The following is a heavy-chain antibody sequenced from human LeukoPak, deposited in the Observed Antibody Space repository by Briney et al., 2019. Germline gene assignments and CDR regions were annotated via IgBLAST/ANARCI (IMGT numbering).Heavy chain of an antibody. V-gene: IGHV3-53*01. CDR3: ARSYGWLPGGM. Sequence: PGGSLRLSCAASGFTVSTNYMSWVRQAPGKGLEWVSLIYSGGSTYYADSVKGRFTISRDNSKNTLYLQMNSLRAEDTAVYYCARSYGWLPGGMWGQGTLVTVSS. CDR2: IYSGGST. J-gene: IGHJ4*02. D-gene: IGHD5-12*01. CDR1: GFTVSTNY.